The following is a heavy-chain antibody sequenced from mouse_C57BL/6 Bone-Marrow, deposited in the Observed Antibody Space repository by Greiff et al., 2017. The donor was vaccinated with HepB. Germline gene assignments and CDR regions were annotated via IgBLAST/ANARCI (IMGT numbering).Heavy chain of an antibody. J-gene: IGHJ2*01. CDR3: ARWAYGNPFDY. D-gene: IGHD2-1*01. CDR1: GYTFTSYT. Sequence: VNLVESGAELARPGASVKMSCKASGYTFTSYTMHWVKQRPGQGLEWIGYINPSSGYTKYNQKFKDKATLTADKSSSTAYMQLSSLTSEDSAVYYCARWAYGNPFDYWGQGTTLTVSS. CDR2: INPSSGYT. V-gene: IGHV1-4*01.